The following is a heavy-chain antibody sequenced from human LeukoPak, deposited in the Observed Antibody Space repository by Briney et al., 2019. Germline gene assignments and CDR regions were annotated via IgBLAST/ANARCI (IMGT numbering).Heavy chain of an antibody. D-gene: IGHD3-10*01. CDR2: ISYDGSNK. Sequence: GGSLRLSCAASGFTFSNYWMHWVRQAPGKGLEWVAVISYDGSNKYYADSVKGRFTISRDNSKNTLYLQMNSLRAEDTAVYYCRSGSYYNERFDYWGQGTLVTVSS. CDR3: RSGSYYNERFDY. CDR1: GFTFSNYW. J-gene: IGHJ4*02. V-gene: IGHV3-30*03.